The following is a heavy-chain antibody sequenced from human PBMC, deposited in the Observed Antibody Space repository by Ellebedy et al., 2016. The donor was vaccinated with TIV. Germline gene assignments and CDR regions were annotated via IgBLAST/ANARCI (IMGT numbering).Heavy chain of an antibody. Sequence: PGGSLRLSCAASGFTFSAYSMHWVRQAPGKGLEWISSISNNGATKTYADSVKGRFTISRDNSKNTLYVQMNSLNAEDTDVYYCAKGGARGGYKPSIDYWGQGTLVTVSS. J-gene: IGHJ4*02. CDR1: GFTFSAYS. D-gene: IGHD5-24*01. V-gene: IGHV3-23*01. CDR3: AKGGARGGYKPSIDY. CDR2: ISNNGATK.